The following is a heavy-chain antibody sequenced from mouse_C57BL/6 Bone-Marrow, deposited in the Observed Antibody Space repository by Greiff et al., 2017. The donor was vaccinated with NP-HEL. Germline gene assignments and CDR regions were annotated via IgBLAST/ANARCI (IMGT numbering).Heavy chain of an antibody. CDR3: AGCPRSSWCYFDY. CDR2: INPGSGGT. V-gene: IGHV1-54*01. D-gene: IGHD3-1*01. CDR1: GYAFTNYL. Sequence: QVQLQQSGAELARPGTSVKVSCKASGYAFTNYLIEWVKQRPGQGLEWIGVINPGSGGTNYNEKFKGKATLPADKSSSTAYLQLSSLTSEDSAVFFYAGCPRSSWCYFDYWGQGTTLTVSS. J-gene: IGHJ2*01.